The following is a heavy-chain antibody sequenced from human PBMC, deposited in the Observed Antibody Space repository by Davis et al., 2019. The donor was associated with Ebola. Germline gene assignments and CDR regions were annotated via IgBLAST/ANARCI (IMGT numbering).Heavy chain of an antibody. J-gene: IGHJ4*02. CDR1: GFSFNSHA. Sequence: GESLKISCATSGFSFNSHAMSWVRQAPGKGLEWVAVITNSGATTYYSQSVMGRFTISRDNSKSILYLQMNSLRAEDTAVYYCATSGYYYALDYWGQGTLVTVSS. V-gene: IGHV3-23*01. D-gene: IGHD3-22*01. CDR2: ITNSGATT. CDR3: ATSGYYYALDY.